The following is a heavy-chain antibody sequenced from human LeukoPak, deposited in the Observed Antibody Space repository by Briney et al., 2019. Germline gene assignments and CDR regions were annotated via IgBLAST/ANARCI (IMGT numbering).Heavy chain of an antibody. Sequence: PSETLSLTCTVSGGSISGSTYYWGWIRQPPGKGLEWIGSIYYSGGTNYNPSLKSRVTISVDTSNNQFSLNLTSVTAADTALYYCARGPHIDYEPAWFDPWGQGTLVTVSS. V-gene: IGHV4-39*07. CDR1: GGSISGSTYY. D-gene: IGHD4-17*01. CDR2: IYYSGGT. CDR3: ARGPHIDYEPAWFDP. J-gene: IGHJ5*02.